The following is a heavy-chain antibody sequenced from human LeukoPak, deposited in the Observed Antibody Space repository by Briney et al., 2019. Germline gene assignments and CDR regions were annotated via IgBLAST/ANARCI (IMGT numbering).Heavy chain of an antibody. V-gene: IGHV1-69*04. D-gene: IGHD3-10*01. Sequence: SVKVSCKASGGTFSSYAISWVRQAPGQGLEWMGRIIPILGIANYAQKFQGRVTITADKSTSTAHMELSSLRSEDTAVYYCARESSGYDYWGQGTLVTVSS. CDR3: ARESSGYDY. CDR1: GGTFSSYA. CDR2: IIPILGIA. J-gene: IGHJ4*02.